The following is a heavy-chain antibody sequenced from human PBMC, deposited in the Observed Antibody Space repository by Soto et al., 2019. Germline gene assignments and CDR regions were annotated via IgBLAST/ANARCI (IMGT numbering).Heavy chain of an antibody. CDR2: IIPILGTP. V-gene: IGHV1-69*06. J-gene: IGHJ4*02. D-gene: IGHD3-22*01. CDR1: GDTFSTYS. CDR3: ARERSRYDRSGYYRPDY. Sequence: QVQLVQSGAEVKKPGSSVKVSCKVSGDTFSTYSISWVRQAPGQGLEWLGGIIPILGTPSYAQRFQDRVTITADKDTTTAYMELSSLRSEDTAGYYCARERSRYDRSGYYRPDYWGQGTLVTVSS.